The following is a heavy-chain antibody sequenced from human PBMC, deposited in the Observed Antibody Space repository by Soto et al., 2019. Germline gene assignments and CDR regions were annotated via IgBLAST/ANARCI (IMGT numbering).Heavy chain of an antibody. J-gene: IGHJ6*02. CDR1: GFTFSSYW. V-gene: IGHV3-74*01. CDR2: IDSDGSST. D-gene: IGHD2-8*01. CDR3: WVSYYYYGMDV. Sequence: GGSLRLSCAASGFTFSSYWMHWVRQAPGKGLVWVSRIDSDGSSTSYADSVKGRFTISRDNAKNTLYLQMNSLRAEDTAVYYCWVSYYYYGMDVWGQGTTVTVSS.